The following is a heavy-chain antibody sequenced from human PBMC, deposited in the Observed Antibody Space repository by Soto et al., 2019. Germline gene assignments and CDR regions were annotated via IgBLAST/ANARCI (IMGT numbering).Heavy chain of an antibody. CDR2: IYHSGST. CDR3: AGYNWNYYFDP. D-gene: IGHD1-7*01. CDR1: GGSVRDGSYY. Sequence: QVQLQESGPGLVKPSETLSLICTVSGGSVRDGSYYWAWLRQPPGKGLEWIGHIYHSGSTIYNPSLKSRVTISIDTSKSQFSLNLNSMTAADTAVYYCAGYNWNYYFDPWGHGTLVTVSS. V-gene: IGHV4-61*01. J-gene: IGHJ5*02.